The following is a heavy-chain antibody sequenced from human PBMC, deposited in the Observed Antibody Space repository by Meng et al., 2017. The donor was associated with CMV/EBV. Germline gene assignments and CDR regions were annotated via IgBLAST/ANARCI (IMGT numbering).Heavy chain of an antibody. CDR3: AGQNVAAAAGTVFDY. Sequence: GSLRLSCTVSGGSISSYYWSWIRQPPGKGLEWIGYIYYSGSTNYNPSLKGRVTISVDTSKNQFSLKLSSVTAADTAVYYCAGQNVAAAAGTVFDYWGQGTLVTVSS. V-gene: IGHV4-59*01. CDR1: GGSISSYY. D-gene: IGHD6-13*01. J-gene: IGHJ4*02. CDR2: IYYSGST.